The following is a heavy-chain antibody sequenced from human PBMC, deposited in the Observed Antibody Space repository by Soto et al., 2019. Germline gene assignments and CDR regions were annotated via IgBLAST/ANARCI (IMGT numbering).Heavy chain of an antibody. Sequence: QVQLVQSGAEEKKPGASVKVSCKASGYTFTSYAMHWVGQAPGQRLEWMGWINAGNGNTKYSQKFQGRVTITRDTSASTAYMELSSLRSEDTAVYYCARAPGGSSSFVDYWGQGTLVTVSS. CDR1: GYTFTSYA. V-gene: IGHV1-3*05. D-gene: IGHD6-6*01. J-gene: IGHJ4*02. CDR3: ARAPGGSSSFVDY. CDR2: INAGNGNT.